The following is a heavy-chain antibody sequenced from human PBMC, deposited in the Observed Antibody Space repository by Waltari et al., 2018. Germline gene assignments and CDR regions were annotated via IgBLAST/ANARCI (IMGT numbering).Heavy chain of an antibody. CDR2: ISSSSSYI. CDR3: ARSRYFDRPFDY. CDR1: GFTFSSYS. Sequence: EVQLVESGGGLVKPGGSLRLSCAASGFTFSSYSMNWVRQAPGKGLEWVSSISSSSSYIYYADSVKGRFTISRDNAKNSLYLQMNSLRAEDTAVYYCARSRYFDRPFDYWGQGTLVTVSS. V-gene: IGHV3-21*01. D-gene: IGHD3-9*01. J-gene: IGHJ4*02.